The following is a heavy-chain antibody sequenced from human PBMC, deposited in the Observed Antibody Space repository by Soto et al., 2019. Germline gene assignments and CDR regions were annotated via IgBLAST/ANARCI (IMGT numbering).Heavy chain of an antibody. V-gene: IGHV1-69*13. CDR2: IIPIFGTA. J-gene: IGHJ6*02. Sequence: SVKVSCKASGGTFSSYAISWVRQDPGQGLEWMGGIIPIFGTANYAQKFQGRVTITADESTSTAYMELSSLRSEDTAVYYCASTSVVVITYYYYGMDVWGQGTTVTVSS. D-gene: IGHD3-22*01. CDR3: ASTSVVVITYYYYGMDV. CDR1: GGTFSSYA.